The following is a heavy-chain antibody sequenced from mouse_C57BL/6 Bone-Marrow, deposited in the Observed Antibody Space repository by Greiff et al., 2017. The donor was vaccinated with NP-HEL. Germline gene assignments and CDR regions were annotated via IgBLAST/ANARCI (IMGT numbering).Heavy chain of an antibody. CDR3: ARYYYGSRGWYFDV. CDR2: IDPNSGGT. CDR1: GYTFTSYW. D-gene: IGHD1-1*01. Sequence: VKLQQPGADLVKPGASVKLSCKASGYTFTSYWMHWVKQRPGRGLEWIGRIDPNSGGTKFNEKFTTKATLTVDKPSSTAYMQLSSLTSEDSAVYYCARYYYGSRGWYFDVWGTGTTVTVSS. V-gene: IGHV1-72*01. J-gene: IGHJ1*03.